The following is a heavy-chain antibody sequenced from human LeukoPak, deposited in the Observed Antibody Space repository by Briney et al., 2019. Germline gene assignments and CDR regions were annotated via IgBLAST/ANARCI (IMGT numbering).Heavy chain of an antibody. D-gene: IGHD3-10*02. CDR2: ISSSGSTI. Sequence: GGSLRLTCAASGFTFSNAWMSWVRQAPGKGLEWVSYISSSGSTIYYADSVKGRFTISRDNAKNSLYLQTNSLIAEDTAVYYCAELGITMIGGVWGKGTTVTISS. CDR1: GFTFSNAW. J-gene: IGHJ6*04. CDR3: AELGITMIGGV. V-gene: IGHV3-11*04.